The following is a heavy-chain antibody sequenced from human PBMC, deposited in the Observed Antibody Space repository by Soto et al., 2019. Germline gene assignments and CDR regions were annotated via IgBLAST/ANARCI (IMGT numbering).Heavy chain of an antibody. CDR3: SCFMRRRRGCSFDF. CDR2: INAGNGNT. J-gene: IGHJ5*01. CDR1: GYTFTSYA. Sequence: ASVKVSCKASGYTFTSYAMTCVRQAPGQRLEWMGWINAGNGNTKYSQKFQGRVTITTDTSTSTAYMELRSLRSEDTAVYYCSCFMRRRRGCSFDFWGKGPLGTVSS. D-gene: IGHD2-15*01. V-gene: IGHV1-3*01.